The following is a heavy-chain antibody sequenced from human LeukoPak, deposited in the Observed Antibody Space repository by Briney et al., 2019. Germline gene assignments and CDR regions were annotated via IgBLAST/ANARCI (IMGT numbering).Heavy chain of an antibody. CDR1: GGSISNYY. CDR3: ARHECGGSCYPEDY. D-gene: IGHD2-15*01. Sequence: SETLSLTCTVSGGSISNYYWSWIRQSPGKGLGGIGYIYYTGNTNYNPSLESRVIISVDTSKNQFSLKLSSVTAADTAVYYCARHECGGSCYPEDYWGQGTLVTVSS. CDR2: IYYTGNT. J-gene: IGHJ4*02. V-gene: IGHV4-59*08.